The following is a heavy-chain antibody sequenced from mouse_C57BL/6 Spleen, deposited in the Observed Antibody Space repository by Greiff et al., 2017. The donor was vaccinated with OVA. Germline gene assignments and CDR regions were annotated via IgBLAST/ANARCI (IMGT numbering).Heavy chain of an antibody. CDR1: GFSLTSYG. Sequence: QVQLQQSGPGLVQPSQRLSIPCTVSGFSLTSYGVHWVRQSPGKGLEWLGVIWSGGSTDYNAAFISRLSISKDNSKSQVFFKMNSLQADDTAIYYCARRGLSGQAMDYWGQGTAVTVSS. V-gene: IGHV2-2*01. CDR3: ARRGLSGQAMDY. CDR2: IWSGGST. D-gene: IGHD1-3*01. J-gene: IGHJ4*01.